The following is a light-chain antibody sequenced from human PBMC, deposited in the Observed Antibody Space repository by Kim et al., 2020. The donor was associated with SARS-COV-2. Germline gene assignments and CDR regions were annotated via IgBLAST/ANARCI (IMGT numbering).Light chain of an antibody. Sequence: SVGDRVTITCRASQDISSALAWYQQKPGKAPRLLIYDASRLESGVPSRFSGSGSRTDFTLPISSLQPEDFATYYCQQFKDYPPLTFGGGTKVDIK. V-gene: IGKV1D-13*01. CDR2: DAS. CDR3: QQFKDYPPLT. CDR1: QDISSA. J-gene: IGKJ4*01.